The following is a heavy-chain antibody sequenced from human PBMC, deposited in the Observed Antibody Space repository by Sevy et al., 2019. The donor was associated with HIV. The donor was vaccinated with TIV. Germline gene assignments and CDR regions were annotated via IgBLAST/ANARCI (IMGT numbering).Heavy chain of an antibody. Sequence: ASVKVSCKASGYTFTRYGISWVRQAPGQGLEWMGWISAYNGNTNYAQKLQGRVTMTTDTSTSTAYMELRSLRSDDTAVYYCASCYYYDSSGYPEWEYFQHWGQGTLVTVSS. V-gene: IGHV1-18*01. CDR1: GYTFTRYG. CDR2: ISAYNGNT. D-gene: IGHD3-22*01. J-gene: IGHJ1*01. CDR3: ASCYYYDSSGYPEWEYFQH.